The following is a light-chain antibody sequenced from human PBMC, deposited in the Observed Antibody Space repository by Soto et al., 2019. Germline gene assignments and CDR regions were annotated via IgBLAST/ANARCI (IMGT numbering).Light chain of an antibody. J-gene: IGKJ5*01. Sequence: IVMNQSPSALSVSPGERATLSCRARQRLSSSYLAWYPQNPGQAPRILXXGEXTRATGIPARFSGSGSGKEFTLTISSLQSEYFAVYYCQQYNKWPTITFGQGTRLEIK. CDR2: GEX. V-gene: IGKV3-15*01. CDR1: QRLSSSY. CDR3: QQYNKWPTIT.